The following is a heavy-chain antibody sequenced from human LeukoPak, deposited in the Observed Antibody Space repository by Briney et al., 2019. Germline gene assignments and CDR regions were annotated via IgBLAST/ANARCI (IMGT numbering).Heavy chain of an antibody. V-gene: IGHV3-30-3*01. CDR2: ISYDGSNK. CDR3: ARDGLLGYFDY. CDR1: GFTFSSYA. Sequence: PGGSLRLSCAASGFTFSSYAMHWVRQAPGKGLEWVAVISYDGSNKYYADSVKGRFTISRDNSKNTPYLQMNSRRAEDTAVYYCARDGLLGYFDYWGQGTLVTVSS. J-gene: IGHJ4*02.